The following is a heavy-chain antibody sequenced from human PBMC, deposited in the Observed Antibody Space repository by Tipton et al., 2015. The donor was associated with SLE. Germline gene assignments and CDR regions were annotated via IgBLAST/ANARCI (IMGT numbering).Heavy chain of an antibody. CDR1: GDSISGANYF. CDR2: IYTSSIT. Sequence: TLSLTCTVSGDSISGANYFWNWIRQPAGKGLEWIGHIYTSSITNYNPSLKSRVTISADTSKNQFSLNLNSVTAADTAVYFCARDRGTTFFDFWGQGTLVTVSS. J-gene: IGHJ4*02. CDR3: ARDRGTTFFDF. D-gene: IGHD1-7*01. V-gene: IGHV4-61*09.